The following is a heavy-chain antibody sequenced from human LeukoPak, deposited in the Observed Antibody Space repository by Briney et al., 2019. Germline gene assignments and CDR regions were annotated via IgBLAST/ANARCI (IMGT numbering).Heavy chain of an antibody. V-gene: IGHV3-74*01. D-gene: IGHD3-22*01. J-gene: IGHJ1*01. CDR2: INGDGSSI. CDR1: GFTFSSYW. Sequence: PGGSLRLSCAASGFTFSSYWMNWVRQAPGKGLVWVSRINGDGSSIDYADSVKGRFSISRDNAKNTMYLQMNSLRAEDTAVYYCAKAYYYDSSAYYSGRLLYFQHWGQGTLVTVSS. CDR3: AKAYYYDSSAYYSGRLLYFQH.